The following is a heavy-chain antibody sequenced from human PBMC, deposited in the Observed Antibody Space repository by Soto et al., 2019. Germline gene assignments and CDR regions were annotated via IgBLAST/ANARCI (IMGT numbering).Heavy chain of an antibody. CDR1: GDSIIGIYH. CDR2: IYHTGTT. CDR3: ARESMRIVDYYGMDV. Sequence: PSETLSLTCPVSGDSIIGIYHWAWIRQSPGRGLERIASIYHTGTTYYTPSIESRVTISVDTSKNQFSLKLRSVPAADTAVYYCARESMRIVDYYGMDVWGQGTTVTVSS. D-gene: IGHD1-26*01. V-gene: IGHV4-38-2*02. J-gene: IGHJ6*02.